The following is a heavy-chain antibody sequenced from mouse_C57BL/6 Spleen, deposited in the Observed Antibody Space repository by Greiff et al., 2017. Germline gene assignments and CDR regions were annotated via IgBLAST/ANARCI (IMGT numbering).Heavy chain of an antibody. CDR2: INPSTGGT. CDR3: ARSGSRGYFDV. Sequence: VHVKQSGPELVKPGASVKISCKASGYSFTGYYMNWVKQSPEKSLEWIGEINPSTGGTTYNQKFKAKATLTVDKSSSTAYMQLKSLTSEDSAVYYCARSGSRGYFDVWGTGTTVTVSS. CDR1: GYSFTGYY. V-gene: IGHV1-42*01. D-gene: IGHD1-1*01. J-gene: IGHJ1*03.